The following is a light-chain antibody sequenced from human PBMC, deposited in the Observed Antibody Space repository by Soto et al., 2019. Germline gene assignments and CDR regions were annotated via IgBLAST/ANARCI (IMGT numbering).Light chain of an antibody. Sequence: DVVRTQSPLSLPVTLEQPASIPSRSSQSLLYSVGNTNLNWFHQRPGQPPRRLIYKVSNRDSGVPDRFSGSGSGTDFTLKISRVEAEDVGVYYCMQGTHWPPYTFGQGTKLEIK. CDR2: KVS. J-gene: IGKJ2*01. CDR1: QSLLYSVGNTN. CDR3: MQGTHWPPYT. V-gene: IGKV2-30*01.